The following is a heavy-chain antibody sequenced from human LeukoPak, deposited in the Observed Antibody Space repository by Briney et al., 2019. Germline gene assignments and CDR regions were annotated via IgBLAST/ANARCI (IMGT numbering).Heavy chain of an antibody. V-gene: IGHV3-21*01. D-gene: IGHD3-22*01. CDR3: ARVRIGYYYDSSGYGNWFDP. CDR1: GFTFSSYS. J-gene: IGHJ5*02. CDR2: ISSSSSYI. Sequence: GGSLRLSCAASGFTFSSYSMNWVRQAPGKGLEWVSSISSSSSYIYYADSVKGRFTISRDNAKNSLYLQMNSLRAEDTAVYYCARVRIGYYYDSSGYGNWFDPWGQGTLVTVSS.